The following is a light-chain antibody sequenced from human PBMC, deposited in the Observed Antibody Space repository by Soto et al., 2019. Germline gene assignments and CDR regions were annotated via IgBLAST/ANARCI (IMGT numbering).Light chain of an antibody. Sequence: EIVLTQSPGTLSLSPGERATLSCRASQSVSSSSLAWFQQKPGQAPRLLIYGASSRATGIPDRFSGSGSGTDFTLTINRLEPEDFAVYYCQHYGNSPPSVTFGPGTKVDIK. CDR3: QHYGNSPPSVT. CDR1: QSVSSSS. V-gene: IGKV3-20*01. CDR2: GAS. J-gene: IGKJ3*01.